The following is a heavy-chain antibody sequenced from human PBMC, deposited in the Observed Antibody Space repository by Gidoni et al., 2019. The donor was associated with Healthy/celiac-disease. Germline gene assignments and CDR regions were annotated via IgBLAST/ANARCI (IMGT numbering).Heavy chain of an antibody. Sequence: QVQLQESGPGLVKPSETLSLTCTVPGGSISRYYWRWIRQPPGKGLEWIGYIYSSGSTNYNPSLKSRVTISVDTSKNQFSLKLSSVTAADTAVYYCAIYLGVAATTTTSRGYYFDYWGQGTLVTVSS. D-gene: IGHD2-15*01. V-gene: IGHV4-59*01. CDR3: AIYLGVAATTTTSRGYYFDY. CDR2: IYSSGST. J-gene: IGHJ4*02. CDR1: GGSISRYY.